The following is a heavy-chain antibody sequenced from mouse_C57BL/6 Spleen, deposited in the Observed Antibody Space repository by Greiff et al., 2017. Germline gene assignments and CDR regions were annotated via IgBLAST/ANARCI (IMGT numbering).Heavy chain of an antibody. D-gene: IGHD6-1*01. CDR3: ARTSHYYAMDY. J-gene: IGHJ4*01. CDR1: GYTFTSYD. Sequence: QVHVKQSGPELVKPGASVKLSCKASGYTFTSYDINWVKQRPGQGLEWIGWIYPRDGSTKYNEKFKGKATLTVDTSSSTAYMELHSLTSEDSAVYFCARTSHYYAMDYWGQGTSVTVSS. V-gene: IGHV1-85*01. CDR2: IYPRDGST.